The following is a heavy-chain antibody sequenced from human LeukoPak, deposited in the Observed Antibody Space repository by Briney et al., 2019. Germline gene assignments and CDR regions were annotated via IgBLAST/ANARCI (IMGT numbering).Heavy chain of an antibody. D-gene: IGHD4-23*01. Sequence: SETLSLTCTVSGGSLSSSSYYWGWIRQPPGKGLEWIGSIYYSGSTYYNPSLKSRVTISVDTSKNQFSLKLSSVTAADTAVYYCARGGNDGFDYWGQGTLVTVSS. CDR3: ARGGNDGFDY. J-gene: IGHJ4*02. CDR2: IYYSGST. V-gene: IGHV4-39*07. CDR1: GGSLSSSSYY.